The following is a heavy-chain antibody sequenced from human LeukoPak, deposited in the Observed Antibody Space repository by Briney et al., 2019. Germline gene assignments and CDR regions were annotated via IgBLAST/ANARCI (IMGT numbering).Heavy chain of an antibody. CDR2: IIPILGIA. CDR3: ARVGQQLTFDY. Sequence: AASVKVSCKASGGTFSSYAISWVRQAPGQGLEWMGRIIPILGIANYAQKFQGRVTITADKSTSTAYMELSSLRSEDTAVYYCARVGQQLTFDYWGQGTLVTVSS. J-gene: IGHJ4*02. D-gene: IGHD6-13*01. CDR1: GGTFSSYA. V-gene: IGHV1-69*04.